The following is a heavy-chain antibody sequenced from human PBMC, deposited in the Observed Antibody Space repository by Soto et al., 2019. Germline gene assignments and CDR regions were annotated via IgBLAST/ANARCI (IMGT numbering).Heavy chain of an antibody. Sequence: SETLSLTCTVSHGSVSSDPFYWTCLREHRGKGLEWIGYIYYSGNTYYPPSLKSRVSISIDPSQNQFSLRLNSVTAADTAVYYCARSGYGSSDVRHWGQGPLVT. D-gene: IGHD6-13*01. J-gene: IGHJ4*01. V-gene: IGHV4-31*03. CDR3: ARSGYGSSDVRH. CDR2: IYYSGNT. CDR1: HGSVSSDPFY.